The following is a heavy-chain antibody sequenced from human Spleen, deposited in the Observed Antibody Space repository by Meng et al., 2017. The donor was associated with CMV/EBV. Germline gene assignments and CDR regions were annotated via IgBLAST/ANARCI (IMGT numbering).Heavy chain of an antibody. Sequence: GGSLRLSCAASGFTVSSIYMSWVRQAPGKGLEWVSVIYSGGSTYYADSVKGRFTISRDNSKNTLYLQMNSLRAEDTAVYYCARGVRFLEWLYYWGQGTLVTVSS. J-gene: IGHJ4*02. CDR2: IYSGGST. V-gene: IGHV3-66*02. D-gene: IGHD3-3*01. CDR3: ARGVRFLEWLYY. CDR1: GFTVSSIY.